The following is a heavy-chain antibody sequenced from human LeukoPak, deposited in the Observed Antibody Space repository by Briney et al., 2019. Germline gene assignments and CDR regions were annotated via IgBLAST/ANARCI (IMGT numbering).Heavy chain of an antibody. CDR1: GGSISSGSYY. J-gene: IGHJ6*02. V-gene: IGHV4-31*03. CDR2: IYYSGST. Sequence: TLSLTCTVSGGSISSGSYYWSWIRQHPGKGLEWIGYIYYSGSTYYNPSLKSRVTISVDTSKNQFSLKLSSVTAADTAVYYCARDHAYYYGMDVWGQGTTVTVSS. CDR3: ARDHAYYYGMDV.